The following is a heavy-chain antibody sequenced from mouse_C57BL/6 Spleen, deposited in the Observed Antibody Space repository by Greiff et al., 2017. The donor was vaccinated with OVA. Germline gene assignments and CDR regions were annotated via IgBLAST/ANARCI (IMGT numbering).Heavy chain of an antibody. D-gene: IGHD1-1*01. CDR2: IYPGSGST. CDR3: AREGITTVVAEDYFDY. V-gene: IGHV1-55*01. Sequence: VQLQQPGAELVKPGASVKMSCKASGYTFTSYWITWVKQRPGQGLEWIGDIYPGSGSTNYNEKFKSKATLTVDTSSSTAYMQLSSLTSEDSAVYYCAREGITTVVAEDYFDYWGQGTTLTVSS. J-gene: IGHJ2*01. CDR1: GYTFTSYW.